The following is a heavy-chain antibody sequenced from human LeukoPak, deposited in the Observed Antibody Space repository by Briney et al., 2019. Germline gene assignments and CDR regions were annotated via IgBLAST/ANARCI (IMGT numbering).Heavy chain of an antibody. J-gene: IGHJ4*02. CDR3: ARGLVLLWFGELGRYFDY. V-gene: IGHV3-48*03. CDR1: GFTFSSYE. CDR2: ISSSGSTI. D-gene: IGHD3-10*01. Sequence: PGGSLRLSCAASGFTFSSYEMNWVRQAPGKGLEWVSYISSSGSTIYYADSVKGRFTISRDNAKNSLYLQMNSLRAEDTAVYYCARGLVLLWFGELGRYFDYWGQGTLVTVSS.